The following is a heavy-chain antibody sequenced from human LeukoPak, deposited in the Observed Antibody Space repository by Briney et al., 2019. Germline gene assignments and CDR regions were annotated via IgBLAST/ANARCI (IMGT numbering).Heavy chain of an antibody. Sequence: GGSLRLSCAASGFTFSSYWMTWVRQAPGKGLEWVSVTSESGGSTHYADSVKGRFTIYRDNSKNTLYLQMNSLGGEDTAVYYCAKGRWGLTINNFDIWGQGRMVTVSS. CDR1: GFTFSSYW. V-gene: IGHV3-23*01. D-gene: IGHD3-9*01. CDR3: AKGRWGLTINNFDI. J-gene: IGHJ3*02. CDR2: TSESGGST.